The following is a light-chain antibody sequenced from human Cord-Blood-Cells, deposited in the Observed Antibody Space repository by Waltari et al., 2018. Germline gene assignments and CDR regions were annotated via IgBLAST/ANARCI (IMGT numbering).Light chain of an antibody. J-gene: IGLJ3*02. Sequence: QSALTQPPSVSGSPGQSITLSCTGSISRVGSYNLVSWYQQHPGKAPKLMIYEGSKRPSGVSNRFSGSKSGNTASLTISGLQAEDEADYYCCSYAGSSTLVFGGGTKLTVL. CDR1: ISRVGSYNL. CDR3: CSYAGSSTLV. V-gene: IGLV2-23*01. CDR2: EGS.